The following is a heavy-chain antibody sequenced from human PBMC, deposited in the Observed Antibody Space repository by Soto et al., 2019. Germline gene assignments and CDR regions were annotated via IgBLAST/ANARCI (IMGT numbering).Heavy chain of an antibody. CDR3: ARIIAAQEFFDY. CDR2: IYHSGST. CDR1: GGSISSGGYS. V-gene: IGHV4-30-2*01. D-gene: IGHD6-6*01. J-gene: IGHJ4*02. Sequence: SETLSLTCAVSGGSISSGGYSWSWIRQPPGKGLEWIGYIYHSGSTYYNPSLKSRVTISVDRSKNQSSLKLSSVTAADTAVYYCARIIAAQEFFDYWGQGTLVTVSS.